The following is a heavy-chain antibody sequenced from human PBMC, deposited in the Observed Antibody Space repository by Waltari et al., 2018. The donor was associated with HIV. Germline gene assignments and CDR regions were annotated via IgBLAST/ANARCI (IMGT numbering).Heavy chain of an antibody. CDR2: ISSSSSYI. J-gene: IGHJ3*02. CDR3: ARDTSFWSSPDLDAFDI. CDR1: GFTFSSYS. D-gene: IGHD3-3*01. Sequence: EVQLVESGGGLVKPGGSLRLSCAASGFTFSSYSMNWVRQAPGKVLELVSFISSSSSYIYYADSVKGRFTISRDNAKNSLYLQMNSLRAEDTAVYYCARDTSFWSSPDLDAFDIWGQGTMVTVSS. V-gene: IGHV3-21*01.